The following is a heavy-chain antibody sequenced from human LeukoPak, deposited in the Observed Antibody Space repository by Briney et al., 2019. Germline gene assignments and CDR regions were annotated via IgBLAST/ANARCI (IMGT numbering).Heavy chain of an antibody. CDR3: ASGTLTELDY. D-gene: IGHD4-11*01. V-gene: IGHV3-64*01. CDR2: ISSNGGST. Sequence: GSLRLSCAASGFTFSSYSMHWVRQAPGKGLEHVSAISSNGGSTYYANSMKGRFTISRDNSKNTLFLQMGSLRAEDMAVYYCASGTLTELDYWGQGTLVTVSS. CDR1: GFTFSSYS. J-gene: IGHJ4*02.